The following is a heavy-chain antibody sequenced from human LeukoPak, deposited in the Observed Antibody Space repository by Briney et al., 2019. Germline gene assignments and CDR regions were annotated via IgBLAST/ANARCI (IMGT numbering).Heavy chain of an antibody. CDR2: ISWDGGST. Sequence: GGSLSLSCAASGFTFDDYAMHWVRQAPGKGLEWVSLISWDGGSTYYADSVKGRFTISRDNSKNSLYLQMYSLRAEDTAFYYCVRAVTIDFYYYYMDVWGKGTTVTVSS. V-gene: IGHV3-43D*03. CDR1: GFTFDDYA. J-gene: IGHJ6*03. D-gene: IGHD4-17*01. CDR3: VRAVTIDFYYYYMDV.